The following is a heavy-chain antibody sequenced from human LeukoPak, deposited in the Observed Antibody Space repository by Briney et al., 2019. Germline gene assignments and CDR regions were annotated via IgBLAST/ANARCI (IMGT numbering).Heavy chain of an antibody. CDR1: GFTFSNYG. Sequence: GGSLRLSCAASGFTFSNYGMHWVRQAPGKGLEWVTVISFDGSNKYYADSVKGRFTISRDNSREMLYLQMNSLRVEDTAVYYCAKDPNGDYVGAFDSWGQGTMVTVSS. J-gene: IGHJ3*02. CDR3: AKDPNGDYVGAFDS. V-gene: IGHV3-30*18. D-gene: IGHD4-17*01. CDR2: ISFDGSNK.